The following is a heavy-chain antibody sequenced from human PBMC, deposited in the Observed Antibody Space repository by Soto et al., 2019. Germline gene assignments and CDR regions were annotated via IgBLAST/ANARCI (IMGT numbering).Heavy chain of an antibody. D-gene: IGHD3-16*01. CDR3: ARQDYVWGSPIS. CDR2: IYYSGSS. J-gene: IGHJ5*02. Sequence: QVQLQESGPGLVKPSETLSLTCTVSGVSISSYYWSWIRQPPGKGLEWIGYIYYSGSSNYNPSLKSRVTISVDTSKNQFSLKLSSVTAADTAVYYCARQDYVWGSPISWGQGTLVTVSS. CDR1: GVSISSYY. V-gene: IGHV4-59*08.